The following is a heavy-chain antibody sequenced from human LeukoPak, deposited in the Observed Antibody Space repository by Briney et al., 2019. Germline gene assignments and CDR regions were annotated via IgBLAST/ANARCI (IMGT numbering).Heavy chain of an antibody. CDR1: GGSISSSSYY. Sequence: SETLSLTCTVSGGSISSSSYYWGWIRQPPGKGLEWIGSIYYSGSTYYNPSLKSRVTISVDTSKNQFSLKLSSVTAADTAVYYCARDDYDSSGYIVWGQGTLVTVSS. J-gene: IGHJ4*02. D-gene: IGHD3-22*01. CDR3: ARDDYDSSGYIV. V-gene: IGHV4-39*07. CDR2: IYYSGST.